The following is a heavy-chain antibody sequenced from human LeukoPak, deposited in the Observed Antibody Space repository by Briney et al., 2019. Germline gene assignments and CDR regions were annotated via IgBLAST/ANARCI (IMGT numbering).Heavy chain of an antibody. Sequence: SETLSLTCTVSGGSISSYYWSWIRRPPGKGLEWIGYIYTSGSTNYNPSLKSRVTISVDTSKNQFSLKLSSVTAAGTAVYYCARLDETFGEFDYWGQGTLVTVSS. D-gene: IGHD3-10*01. J-gene: IGHJ4*02. V-gene: IGHV4-4*09. CDR3: ARLDETFGEFDY. CDR2: IYTSGST. CDR1: GGSISSYY.